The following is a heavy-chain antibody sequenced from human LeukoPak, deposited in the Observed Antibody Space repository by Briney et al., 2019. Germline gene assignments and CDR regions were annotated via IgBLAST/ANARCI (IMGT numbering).Heavy chain of an antibody. CDR2: VHYNGDT. Sequence: SETLSLTCTVSGASISSFYWSWIRQPPGKGLEWTGYVHYNGDTSYNPSLKSRATISVDTSRNQFSLKLSSVTAADTAVYYCARVASSVPDYWGQGTLVTVSS. CDR1: GASISSFY. J-gene: IGHJ4*02. D-gene: IGHD6-19*01. CDR3: ARVASSVPDY. V-gene: IGHV4-59*01.